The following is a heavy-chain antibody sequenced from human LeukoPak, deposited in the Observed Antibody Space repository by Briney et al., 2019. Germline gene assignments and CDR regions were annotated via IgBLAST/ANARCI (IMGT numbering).Heavy chain of an antibody. CDR3: ARSQDSSGWYPTDY. CDR1: GGSISSYY. Sequence: PSETLSLTCTVSGGSISSYYWSWIRQPPGKGLEWIGYIYYSGSTNYNPSLKSRVTISVDTSKNQFSLKLSSVTAADTAVYYCARSQDSSGWYPTDYWGQGTLVTVSS. D-gene: IGHD6-19*01. V-gene: IGHV4-59*01. J-gene: IGHJ4*02. CDR2: IYYSGST.